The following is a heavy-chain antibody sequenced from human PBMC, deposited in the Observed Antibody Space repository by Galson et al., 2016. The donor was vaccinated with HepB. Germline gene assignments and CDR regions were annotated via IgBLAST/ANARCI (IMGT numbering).Heavy chain of an antibody. CDR2: SGSGGPT. CDR1: GFTFSSYA. CDR3: AKSVLEYDICTGYYRRGADY. D-gene: IGHD3-9*01. Sequence: SLRLSCAASGFTFSSYAMSWVRQAPGKGLEWVPSSGSGGPTYYADSVKGRFTISRDNSKNTLFLQMHSLRADDTAVYYCAKSVLEYDICTGYYRRGADYWGQGTLVTVSS. J-gene: IGHJ4*02. V-gene: IGHV3-23*01.